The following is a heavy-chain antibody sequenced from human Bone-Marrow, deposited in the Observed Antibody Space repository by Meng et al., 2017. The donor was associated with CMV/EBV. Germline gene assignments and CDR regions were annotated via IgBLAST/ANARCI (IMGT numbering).Heavy chain of an antibody. CDR2: IKEDGSEK. D-gene: IGHD2-15*01. V-gene: IGHV3-7*03. CDR1: GFSFSSYW. Sequence: CEASGFSFSSYWMSWVRQAPGKGLEWVANIKEDGSEKYYVDSVRGRFTISRDNAKNSLYLQMNSLRAEDTAVYYCARGWLLLTFLDYWGLGTLVTVSS. CDR3: ARGWLLLTFLDY. J-gene: IGHJ4*02.